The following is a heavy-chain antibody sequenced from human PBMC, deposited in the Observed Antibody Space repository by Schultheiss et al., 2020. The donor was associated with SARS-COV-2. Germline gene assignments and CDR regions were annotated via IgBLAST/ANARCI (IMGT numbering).Heavy chain of an antibody. CDR2: ISSSSSYI. D-gene: IGHD6-19*01. V-gene: IGHV3-21*01. Sequence: GGSLRLSCAASGFTFSSYSMNWVRQAPGKGLEWVSSISSSSSYIYYADSVKGRFTISRDNAKNSLYLQMNSLRAEDTAVYYCAKYGRKAVAGADDWFDPWGQGTLVTVSS. J-gene: IGHJ5*02. CDR1: GFTFSSYS. CDR3: AKYGRKAVAGADDWFDP.